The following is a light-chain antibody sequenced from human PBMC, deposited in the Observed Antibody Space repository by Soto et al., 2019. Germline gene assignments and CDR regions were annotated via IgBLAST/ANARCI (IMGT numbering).Light chain of an antibody. Sequence: DIVMTQSPLSLPVTPGEPASISCRSSQSLLHSNGYKYLDWYLQKPGQSPQLLIYLGSLRASGVPDRFSGSGSGTDFTLTISRLEPEDFAVYFCQVYGSSSKTFGQGTKVDIK. V-gene: IGKV2-28*01. CDR2: LGS. J-gene: IGKJ1*01. CDR3: QVYGSSSKT. CDR1: QSLLHSNGYKY.